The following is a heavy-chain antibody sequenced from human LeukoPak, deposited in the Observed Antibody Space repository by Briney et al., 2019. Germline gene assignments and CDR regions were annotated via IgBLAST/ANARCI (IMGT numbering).Heavy chain of an antibody. CDR3: AKVIRPHCSTTSCLFDF. CDR1: GFTFSRFA. Sequence: GGSLRLSCAASGFTFSRFAMSRVPQAPGPELKWFSVISGSGSSTYYADSVKGRFTISRDNSKNTLYLQFSSLRAEDTAVYYCAKVIRPHCSTTSCLFDFWGQGTLVTVSS. J-gene: IGHJ4*02. CDR2: ISGSGSST. V-gene: IGHV3-23*01. D-gene: IGHD2-2*01.